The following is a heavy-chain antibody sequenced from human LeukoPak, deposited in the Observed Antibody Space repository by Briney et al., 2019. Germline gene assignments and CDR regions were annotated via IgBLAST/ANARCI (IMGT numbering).Heavy chain of an antibody. Sequence: PGGSLRLSCAASGFTFDDYAMHWVRQAPGKGLEWVSGISWNSGSIGYADSVKGRFTISRDNANNTLYLQMNSLRAEDTAVYYCARGEQLDVWGKGTTVTVSS. CDR2: ISWNSGSI. V-gene: IGHV3-9*01. CDR1: GFTFDDYA. J-gene: IGHJ6*04. CDR3: ARGEQLDV.